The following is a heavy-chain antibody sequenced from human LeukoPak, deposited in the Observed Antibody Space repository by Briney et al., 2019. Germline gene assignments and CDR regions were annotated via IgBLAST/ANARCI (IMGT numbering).Heavy chain of an antibody. CDR2: IYFDGTT. CDR1: GDSMSRRY. D-gene: IGHD6-19*01. CDR3: ARDRHNSSGWYGAYYYHIDV. V-gene: IGHV4-59*11. Sequence: SETLSLTCKVSGDSMSRRYWSWIRQPPGKGLEWIGYIYFDGTTNYNPSLRSRVSMSVDTSKNLLSLKVTSVTPADTAVYYCARDRHNSSGWYGAYYYHIDVWGSGTTVVVSS. J-gene: IGHJ6*03.